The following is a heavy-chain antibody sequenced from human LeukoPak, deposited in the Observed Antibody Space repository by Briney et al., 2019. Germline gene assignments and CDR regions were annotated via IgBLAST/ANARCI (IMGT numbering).Heavy chain of an antibody. CDR3: ARGRIGKRSFDL. Sequence: GGSLRLSCAASGFTFSSYAMHWVRQAPGKGLEWVAVISYDGSNKYYADSVKGRFTISRDNSKNTLYLQMNSLRVEDTAVYYCARGRIGKRSFDLWGQGTMVTVSS. D-gene: IGHD1-14*01. CDR1: GFTFSSYA. J-gene: IGHJ3*01. V-gene: IGHV3-30*04. CDR2: ISYDGSNK.